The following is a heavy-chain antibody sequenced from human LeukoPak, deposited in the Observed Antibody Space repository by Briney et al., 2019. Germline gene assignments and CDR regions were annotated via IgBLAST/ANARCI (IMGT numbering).Heavy chain of an antibody. CDR3: AREANYYGSGSYFEGTFDY. Sequence: SETLSLACTVSGVSITTYYWSWIRQPPGKGLEWIGYIYHSGSTNYNPSLKSRVTISVDTSKNEFSLKLTSVTAADTAVYYCAREANYYGSGSYFEGTFDYWGQGSLVTVSS. D-gene: IGHD3-10*01. CDR2: IYHSGST. J-gene: IGHJ4*02. V-gene: IGHV4-59*13. CDR1: GVSITTYY.